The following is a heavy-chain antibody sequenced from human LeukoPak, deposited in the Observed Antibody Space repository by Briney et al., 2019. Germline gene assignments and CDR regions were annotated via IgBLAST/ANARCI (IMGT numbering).Heavy chain of an antibody. V-gene: IGHV3-11*04. CDR2: ISSGGSRI. Sequence: GGSLRLSCAASGFTFSDYDMSWIRQAPGKGLEWVSYISSGGSRIYSADSVQGRFTISRDNAKNSMYLQMNSLRVEDTAVYYCAREFFSLYYFDYWGQGTLVTVSS. CDR3: AREFFSLYYFDY. CDR1: GFTFSDYD. J-gene: IGHJ4*02. D-gene: IGHD2/OR15-2a*01.